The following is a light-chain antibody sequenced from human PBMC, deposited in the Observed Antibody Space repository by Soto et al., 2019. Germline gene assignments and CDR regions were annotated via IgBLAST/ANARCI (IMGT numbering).Light chain of an antibody. CDR3: QQRSNWPLA. CDR1: QSVSSY. Sequence: EIVLTQSPATLSLSPGERATLSCRASQSVSSYLAWYQQKPGQAPRLLIYDASNRATGIPARFSGSGSGTDFTLTRSSLEPEDCAVYYCQQRSNWPLAFGGGTKVEIK. V-gene: IGKV3-11*01. CDR2: DAS. J-gene: IGKJ4*01.